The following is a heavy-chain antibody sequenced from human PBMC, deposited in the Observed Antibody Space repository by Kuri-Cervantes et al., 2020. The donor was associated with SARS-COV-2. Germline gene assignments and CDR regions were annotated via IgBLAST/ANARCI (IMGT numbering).Heavy chain of an antibody. CDR3: TRDISRELPPSGGFDP. CDR1: GFTFSSYG. J-gene: IGHJ5*02. CDR2: IWYDGSNK. D-gene: IGHD1-26*01. V-gene: IGHV3-33*01. Sequence: GESLKISCAASGFTFSSYGMHWVRQAPGKGLEWVAVIWYDGSNKYYADSVKGRFTISRDNCKNTLYLQMNSLRAEDTAVYYCTRDISRELPPSGGFDPWGQGTLVTVSS.